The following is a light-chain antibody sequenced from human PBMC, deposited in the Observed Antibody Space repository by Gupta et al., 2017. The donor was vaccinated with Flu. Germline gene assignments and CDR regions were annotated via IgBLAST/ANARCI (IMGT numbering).Light chain of an antibody. J-gene: IGKJ2*01. CDR2: DES. V-gene: IGKV3-20*01. Sequence: DIVLTQSPGTLSLSPGDRATRSCRASQFVSSSYMAWYVQTPGQAPTLLIYDESKRATGVPDRFSGTGSGTDFSLTIIRLEAAEFAMYYCRHYGGSPPRWTFGQGTRLEIK. CDR3: RHYGGSPPRWT. CDR1: QFVSSSY.